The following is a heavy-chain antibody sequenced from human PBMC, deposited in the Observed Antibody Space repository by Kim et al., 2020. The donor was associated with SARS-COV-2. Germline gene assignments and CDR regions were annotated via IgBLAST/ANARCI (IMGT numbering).Heavy chain of an antibody. Sequence: VDSVKGRFTVSRDNGKNSVFLQLNSLRAEDTAVYYCAGVRRNFEMATGFDYWGQGTLVTVSS. V-gene: IGHV3-7*01. J-gene: IGHJ4*02. D-gene: IGHD5-12*01. CDR3: AGVRRNFEMATGFDY.